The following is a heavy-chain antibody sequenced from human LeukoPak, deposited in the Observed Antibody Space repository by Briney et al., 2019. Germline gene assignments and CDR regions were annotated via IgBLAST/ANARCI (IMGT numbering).Heavy chain of an antibody. CDR3: ARDRQGAPDY. V-gene: IGHV3-30-3*01. J-gene: IGHJ4*02. D-gene: IGHD1-26*01. CDR1: GFTFSSYA. Sequence: GGSLRLSCAASGFTFSSYAMSWVRQAPGKGLEWVAVISYDGSNKYYADSVKGRFTISRDNSKNTLYLQMNSLRAVDTAVYYCARDRQGAPDYWGQGTLVTVSS. CDR2: ISYDGSNK.